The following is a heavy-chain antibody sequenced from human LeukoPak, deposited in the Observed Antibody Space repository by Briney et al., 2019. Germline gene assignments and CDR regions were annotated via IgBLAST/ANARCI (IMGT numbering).Heavy chain of an antibody. V-gene: IGHV3-74*01. CDR2: INGDGSST. CDR3: ARDKGYSSDC. Sequence: PGGSLRLSCAASGFSIKNYWMHWVRQGPGQGLVWVSQINGDGSSTTYADSVKGRFTISRDDAKNTVYLQMDTLGADDTAVYYCARDKGYSSDCWGQGTLVTVSS. CDR1: GFSIKNYW. D-gene: IGHD2-15*01. J-gene: IGHJ4*02.